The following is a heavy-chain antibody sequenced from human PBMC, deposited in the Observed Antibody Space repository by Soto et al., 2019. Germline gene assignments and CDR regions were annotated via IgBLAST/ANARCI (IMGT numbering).Heavy chain of an antibody. J-gene: IGHJ5*02. CDR1: GGSFSGYY. CDR2: INHSGST. CDR3: ARAPYYYGSGSYYRVPHSSSAWFDP. D-gene: IGHD3-10*01. V-gene: IGHV4-34*01. Sequence: QVQLQQWGAGLLKPSETLSLTCAVYGGSFSGYYWSWIRQPPGKGLEWIGEINHSGSTNYNPSLKSRVTISVDTSKNQFSLKLSSVTAADTAVYYCARAPYYYGSGSYYRVPHSSSAWFDPWGQGTLVTVSS.